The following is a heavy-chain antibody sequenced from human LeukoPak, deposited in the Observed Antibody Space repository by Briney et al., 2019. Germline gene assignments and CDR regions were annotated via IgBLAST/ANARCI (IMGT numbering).Heavy chain of an antibody. CDR1: KFTFSNYG. J-gene: IGHJ4*02. Sequence: GGSLRLSCAASKFTFSNYGMHWVRQAPGKGLEWVAVISSDGSNKYYADSVKGRFTISRDNSKNTLYLQMNSLRAEDTAVYYCAKCPSGVLRYFAPIDYWGQETLVTVSS. CDR3: AKCPSGVLRYFAPIDY. CDR2: ISSDGSNK. D-gene: IGHD3-9*01. V-gene: IGHV3-30*18.